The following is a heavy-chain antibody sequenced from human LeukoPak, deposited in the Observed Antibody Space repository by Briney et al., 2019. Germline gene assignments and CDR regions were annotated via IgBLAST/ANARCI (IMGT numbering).Heavy chain of an antibody. V-gene: IGHV3-15*01. D-gene: IGHD3-10*01. CDR1: GFTFSNAW. Sequence: GGSLRLSCAASGFTFSNAWMSWVRQAPGKGLEWVGRIKSKTDGGTTDYAAPVKGRFTISRDDSKNTLYVQIKSLKTEYTAVYYCTTGRYDYGWGTYYHWGQGTLVTVSS. J-gene: IGHJ4*02. CDR3: TTGRYDYGWGTYYH. CDR2: IKSKTDGGTT.